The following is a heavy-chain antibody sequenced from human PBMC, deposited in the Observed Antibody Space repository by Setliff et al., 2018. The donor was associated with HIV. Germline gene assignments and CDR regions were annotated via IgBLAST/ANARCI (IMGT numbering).Heavy chain of an antibody. CDR1: GGSISSYY. D-gene: IGHD6-19*01. J-gene: IGHJ4*02. V-gene: IGHV4-59*01. CDR2: IFYTGST. Sequence: SSETLSLTCTVSGGSISSYYWTWLRQFPGKGLEWIGFIFYTGSTTYNPSLNSRVTISVDTSKNQFSLKVSSVTAADTAVYYCAKDYSSGWFGYWGQGTPVTVS. CDR3: AKDYSSGWFGY.